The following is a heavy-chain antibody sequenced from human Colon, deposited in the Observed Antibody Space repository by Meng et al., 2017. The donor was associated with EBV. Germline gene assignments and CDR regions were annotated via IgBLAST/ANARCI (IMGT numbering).Heavy chain of an antibody. CDR2: IHYSGST. V-gene: IGHV4-31*03. CDR3: ARYVFDSSSLYSNWFNP. CDR1: GGSISSGTSY. D-gene: IGHD3-22*01. Sequence: PQSESGPGRVKPSQTLSLTCTVSGGSISSGTSYWGWIRQLPGKGLEWIAYIHYSGSTYYSPSLKSRVTISVDTSKNQLSLKLSSMTAADTAVYYCARYVFDSSSLYSNWFNPWGQGTLVTVSS. J-gene: IGHJ5*02.